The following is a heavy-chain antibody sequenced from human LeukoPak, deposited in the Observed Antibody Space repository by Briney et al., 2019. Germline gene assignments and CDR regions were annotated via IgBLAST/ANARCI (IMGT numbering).Heavy chain of an antibody. CDR2: ISSSGSTT. CDR1: GFTFSSYE. D-gene: IGHD6-19*01. J-gene: IGHJ4*02. V-gene: IGHV3-48*03. Sequence: GGSLRLSCAASGFTFSSYEMNWVRQAPGKGLEWVSYISSSGSTTYYADSVKGRFTISRDNAKNSLYLQMNSLRAEDTAVYYCARGSSGWYRFEYWGQGTLVTVSS. CDR3: ARGSSGWYRFEY.